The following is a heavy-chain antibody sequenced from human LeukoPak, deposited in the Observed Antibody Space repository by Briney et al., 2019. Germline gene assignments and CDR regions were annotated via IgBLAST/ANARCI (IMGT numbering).Heavy chain of an antibody. D-gene: IGHD6-19*01. V-gene: IGHV1-69*06. Sequence: SVTVSCKASGGTFISYAISWVRQAPGQGLEWMGGIIPIFGTANYAQKFQGRVTITADKSTSTAYMELSSLRSEDTAVYYCARGRGWPRYYFDYWGQGTLVTVSS. CDR3: ARGRGWPRYYFDY. J-gene: IGHJ4*02. CDR2: IIPIFGTA. CDR1: GGTFISYA.